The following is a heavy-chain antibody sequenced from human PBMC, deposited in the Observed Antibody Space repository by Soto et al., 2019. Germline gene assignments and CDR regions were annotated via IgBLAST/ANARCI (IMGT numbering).Heavy chain of an antibody. V-gene: IGHV1-69*12. Sequence: QVQLVQSGAEVKKPGSSVKVSCKASGGTFSSYAISWVRQAPGQGLEWMGGIIPIFGTANYAQKFQGRVTITADESTSTAYMELSSLRSEDTAVYYCARDHRYNYVSMFGYWGQGTLVTVSS. CDR3: ARDHRYNYVSMFGY. J-gene: IGHJ4*02. CDR2: IIPIFGTA. CDR1: GGTFSSYA. D-gene: IGHD5-12*01.